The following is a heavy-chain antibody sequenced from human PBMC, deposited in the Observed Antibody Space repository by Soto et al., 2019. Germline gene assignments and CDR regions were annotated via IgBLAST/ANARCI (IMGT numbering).Heavy chain of an antibody. D-gene: IGHD3-10*01. CDR2: IDPSDSYT. CDR1: GYSFTSYW. V-gene: IGHV5-10-1*03. Sequence: EVQLVQSGAEVKKPGESLRISCKGSGYSFTSYWISWVRQMPGKGLEWMGRIDPSDSYTNYSPSFQGHVTISADKSISTAYLQWSSLKASDTAMYYCARQNAGELFFSGNDYWGQGTLVTVSS. J-gene: IGHJ4*02. CDR3: ARQNAGELFFSGNDY.